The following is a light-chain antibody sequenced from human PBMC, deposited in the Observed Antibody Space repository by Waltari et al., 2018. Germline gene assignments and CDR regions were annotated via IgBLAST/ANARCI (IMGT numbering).Light chain of an antibody. CDR1: SSDVGAYKY. J-gene: IGLJ2*01. CDR3: SSYISSSTLEL. V-gene: IGLV2-14*03. CDR2: DVS. Sequence: QSALTQPASVSGSPGQSITIPCPGTSSDVGAYKYFPWYQQHPGKAPKLIIFDVSNRPSGVSNRFSGSKSGNTASLTISGLQAEDEADYYCSSYISSSTLELFGGGTSLTVL.